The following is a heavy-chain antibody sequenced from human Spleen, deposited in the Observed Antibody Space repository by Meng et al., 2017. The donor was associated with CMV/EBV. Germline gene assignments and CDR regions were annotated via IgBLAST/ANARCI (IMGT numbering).Heavy chain of an antibody. CDR2: IYYRGST. J-gene: IGHJ2*01. D-gene: IGHD2-15*01. CDR3: AALSGGGPEWYFDI. CDR1: GGSISSTTYY. V-gene: IGHV4-39*07. Sequence: ESLKISCSVSGGSISSTTYYWGWIRQPPGKGLEWIGTIYYRGSTYYNPSLKSRVTMSVDTSKNQFSLKLNSVTVADTAIYYCAALSGGGPEWYFDIWGRGTLVTVSS.